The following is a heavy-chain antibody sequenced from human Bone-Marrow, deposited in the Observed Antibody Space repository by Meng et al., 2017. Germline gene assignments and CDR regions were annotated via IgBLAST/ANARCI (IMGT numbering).Heavy chain of an antibody. Sequence: QSQMQVSGPGPGKPSQTLSLTCTFSGCSISIGGYYWSWIRQPPGKGLEWIGYIYYSGSTNYNPSLKSRVTISVDTSKNQFSLKLSSVTAADTAVYYCARAKLGVDYWGQGTLVTVSS. D-gene: IGHD7-27*01. V-gene: IGHV4-31*03. J-gene: IGHJ4*02. CDR3: ARAKLGVDY. CDR2: IYYSGST. CDR1: GCSISIGGYY.